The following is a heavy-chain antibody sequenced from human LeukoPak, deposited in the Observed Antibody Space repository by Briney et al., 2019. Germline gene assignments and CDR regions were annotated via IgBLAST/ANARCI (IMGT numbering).Heavy chain of an antibody. Sequence: SETLSLTCTVSGGSISSYYWSWIRQPPGKGLEWIGYIYTSGSTNYNPSLKSRVTISVDTSKNQFSLKLSSVTAADTAVYYCARGGYDFWSGYYKFDYWGQGTLVTVSS. CDR1: GGSISSYY. CDR2: IYTSGST. CDR3: ARGGYDFWSGYYKFDY. V-gene: IGHV4-4*09. D-gene: IGHD3-3*01. J-gene: IGHJ4*02.